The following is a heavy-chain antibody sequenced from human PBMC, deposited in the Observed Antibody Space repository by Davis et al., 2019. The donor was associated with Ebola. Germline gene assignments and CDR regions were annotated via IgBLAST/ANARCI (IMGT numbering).Heavy chain of an antibody. CDR2: ISSRSYYI. CDR1: GFTFNNFN. V-gene: IGHV3-21*01. J-gene: IGHJ4*02. CDR3: ARSSV. Sequence: PGGFLRLSCTASGFTFNNFNMNWVRQAPRKGLEWVSSISSRSYYIYYADSVKGRFTISRDNAKNSLYLQMNSLRAEDTAVYYCARSSVWGQGTLVTVSS.